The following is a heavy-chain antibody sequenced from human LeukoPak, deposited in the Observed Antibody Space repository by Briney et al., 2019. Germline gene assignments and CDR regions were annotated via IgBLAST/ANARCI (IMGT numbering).Heavy chain of an antibody. CDR1: GFTFSSYA. J-gene: IGHJ6*02. CDR2: ISGSGGAGT. V-gene: IGHV3-23*01. D-gene: IGHD1-26*01. Sequence: GGSLRLSCAGSGFTFSSYAMSWVRQAPGKELEWVSTISGSGGAGTYYADSVKGRFTVSRDNSRTTLYLPMNSLRAEDTAVYYCVKDRGGSPFYGMDVWGQGTTVTVSS. CDR3: VKDRGGSPFYGMDV.